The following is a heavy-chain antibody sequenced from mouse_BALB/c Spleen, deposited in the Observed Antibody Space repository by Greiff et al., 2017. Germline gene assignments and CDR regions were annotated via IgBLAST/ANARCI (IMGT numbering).Heavy chain of an antibody. CDR1: GFAFSSYD. Sequence: EVKLMESGGGLVKPGGSLKLSCAASGFAFSSYDMSWVRQTPEKRLEWVAYISSGGGSTYYPDTVKGRFTISRDNAKNTLYLQMSSLKSEDTAMYYCARHGNCFDYWGQGTTLTVSS. J-gene: IGHJ2*01. D-gene: IGHD2-1*01. V-gene: IGHV5-12-1*01. CDR2: ISSGGGST. CDR3: ARHGNCFDY.